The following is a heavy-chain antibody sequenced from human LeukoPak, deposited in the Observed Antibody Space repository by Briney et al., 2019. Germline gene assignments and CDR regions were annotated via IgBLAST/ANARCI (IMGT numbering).Heavy chain of an antibody. CDR3: ARDGRYYDFWSGYYTGYYYYYMDV. V-gene: IGHV3-21*04. Sequence: PGGSLRLSCAASGFTFSSYSMNWVRQAPGKGLEWVSSISSSSSYIYYADSVKGRFTISRDNSKNTLYLQMNSLRAEDTALYYCARDGRYYDFWSGYYTGYYYYYMDVWGKGTTVTVSS. CDR2: ISSSSSYI. J-gene: IGHJ6*03. CDR1: GFTFSSYS. D-gene: IGHD3-3*01.